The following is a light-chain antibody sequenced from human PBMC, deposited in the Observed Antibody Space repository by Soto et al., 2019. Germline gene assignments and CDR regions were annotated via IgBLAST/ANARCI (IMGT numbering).Light chain of an antibody. CDR1: SSNIGAGYD. CDR3: HSYDISLSGYV. V-gene: IGLV1-40*01. CDR2: GNT. J-gene: IGLJ1*01. Sequence: QSVLTQPPSVSGAPGQRVTISCTGSSSNIGAGYDVHWYQQFPGTAPKLLIFGNTDRPSGVPDRFSGSKSGTSASLAITGLQPEDEADYYCHSYDISLSGYVFGPGTKLTVL.